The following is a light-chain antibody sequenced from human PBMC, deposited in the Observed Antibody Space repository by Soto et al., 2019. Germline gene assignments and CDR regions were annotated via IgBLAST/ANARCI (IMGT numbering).Light chain of an antibody. CDR3: CSYAGSNIHYV. CDR2: DVS. CDR1: SSDVGAYNF. J-gene: IGLJ1*01. V-gene: IGLV2-14*03. Sequence: QSALTQPASVSGSPGQSIAISCTGTSSDVGAYNFVSWYQHHPGKAPKLLLYDVSDRPSGASDRSSGSRSGNTASLTSSALQAEDEADDYCCSYAGSNIHYVFGAGTKVTVL.